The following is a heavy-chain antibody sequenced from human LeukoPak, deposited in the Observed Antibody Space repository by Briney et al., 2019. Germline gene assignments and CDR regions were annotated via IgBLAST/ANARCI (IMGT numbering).Heavy chain of an antibody. CDR2: ISAYNGNT. CDR1: GYTFTSYV. V-gene: IGHV1-18*01. J-gene: IGHJ3*02. CDR3: ARAGVWDYSDSSGYHNGAFDI. Sequence: GASVKVSCKASGYTFTSYVISWVRQAPGQGLEWMGWISAYNGNTNYAQKLQGRVTMTTDTSTSTAYMELRSLRSDDTAVYYCARAGVWDYSDSSGYHNGAFDIWGQGTMVTVSS. D-gene: IGHD3-22*01.